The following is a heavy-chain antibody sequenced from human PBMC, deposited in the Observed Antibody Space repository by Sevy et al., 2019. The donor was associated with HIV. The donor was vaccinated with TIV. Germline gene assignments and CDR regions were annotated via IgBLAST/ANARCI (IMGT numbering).Heavy chain of an antibody. D-gene: IGHD6-13*01. CDR1: GGSIHNSY. J-gene: IGHJ6*02. CDR2: IHSSGST. V-gene: IGHV4-59*01. CDR3: AREYSSSETLHV. Sequence: SETLSLTCTVSGGSIHNSYWGWIRQSPGKGLEWIGYIHSSGSTNGNPSLKGRVTISVDTFKNQFSLNLKSVTAADSGIYYCAREYSSSETLHVWGQGPTVTVSS.